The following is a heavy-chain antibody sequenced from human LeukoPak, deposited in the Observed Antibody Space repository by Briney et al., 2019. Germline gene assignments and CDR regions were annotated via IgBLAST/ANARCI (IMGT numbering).Heavy chain of an antibody. V-gene: IGHV4-38-2*02. D-gene: IGHD3-22*01. CDR3: ARHADYYESTSYFWDY. CDR1: RYSISSGYY. J-gene: IGHJ4*02. Sequence: SETLSLTCTVSRYSISSGYYWGWIRQPPGQGLEWIGSIYRSGSTYYNSSLKSRVTISVDTSKNQFSLKLSSVTDADTAVYYCARHADYYESTSYFWDYWGQGTLVTVSS. CDR2: IYRSGST.